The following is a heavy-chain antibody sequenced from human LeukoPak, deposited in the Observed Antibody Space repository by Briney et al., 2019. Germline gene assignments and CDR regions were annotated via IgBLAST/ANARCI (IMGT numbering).Heavy chain of an antibody. CDR1: GITVSSNY. V-gene: IGHV3-66*02. Sequence: GGSLRLSCAASGITVSSNYMSWVRQAPGKGLEWVSLIYSGGSTYYADSVQSRFTISRDNSKNTLYLQMNSLRAEDTAVYYCARGGSGSYFRDAFDIWGQGTMVTVSS. CDR2: IYSGGST. D-gene: IGHD1-26*01. CDR3: ARGGSGSYFRDAFDI. J-gene: IGHJ3*02.